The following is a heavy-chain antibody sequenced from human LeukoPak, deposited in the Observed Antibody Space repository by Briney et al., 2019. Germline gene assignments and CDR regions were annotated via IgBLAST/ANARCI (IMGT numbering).Heavy chain of an antibody. D-gene: IGHD6-13*01. J-gene: IGHJ5*02. CDR2: ISSSSSYI. Sequence: GGSLRLSCAASGFTFSSYSMNWVRQAPGKGLEWVSSISSSSSYIYYADSVKGRFTISRDNAKNSLYLQMNSLRAEDTAVYYCASLSWYSDWFDPWGQGTLVTVSS. CDR3: ASLSWYSDWFDP. CDR1: GFTFSSYS. V-gene: IGHV3-21*01.